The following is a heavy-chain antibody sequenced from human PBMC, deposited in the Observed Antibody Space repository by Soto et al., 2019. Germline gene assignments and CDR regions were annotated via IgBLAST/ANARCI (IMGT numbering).Heavy chain of an antibody. D-gene: IGHD5-18*01. J-gene: IGHJ4*02. CDR3: ARDQFRGYTYGSNHAY. V-gene: IGHV3-74*01. Sequence: SLRLSCAASGFTFSSYWMHWVLQAPGKGLVWVSRTNSDGTSTDYADSVKGRFTISRDNAKNTLYLQMNSLRAEDTAVYYCARDQFRGYTYGSNHAYWGQGTLVTVSS. CDR2: TNSDGTST. CDR1: GFTFSSYW.